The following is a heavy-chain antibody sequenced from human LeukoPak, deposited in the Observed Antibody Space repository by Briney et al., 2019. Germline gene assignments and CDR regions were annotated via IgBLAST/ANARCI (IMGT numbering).Heavy chain of an antibody. D-gene: IGHD3-10*01. Sequence: GASVNVSCKASGYTFTGYYMHWVRQAPGQRLEWMGWINPNSGGTNYAQKFQGRVTMTRDTSISTAYMELSRLRSDDTAVYYCASLPLLTWFGEPLRLDYWGQGTLVTVSS. CDR3: ASLPLLTWFGEPLRLDY. J-gene: IGHJ4*02. V-gene: IGHV1-2*02. CDR1: GYTFTGYY. CDR2: INPNSGGT.